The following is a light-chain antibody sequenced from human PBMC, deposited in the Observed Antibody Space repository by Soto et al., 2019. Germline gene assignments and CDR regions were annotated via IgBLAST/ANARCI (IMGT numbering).Light chain of an antibody. V-gene: IGKV3-11*01. J-gene: IGKJ5*01. CDR3: QQYGSSPPSST. CDR1: QSVSSN. CDR2: DAS. Sequence: EIVLTHSPDTLSFSPVYRSTLSFRASQSVSSNLGWYQQKPGQAPRLLIYDASNRATGIPARFSGSGSGTDFTLTISSLEPEDFAVYYCQQYGSSPPSSTFGQGTRLEIK.